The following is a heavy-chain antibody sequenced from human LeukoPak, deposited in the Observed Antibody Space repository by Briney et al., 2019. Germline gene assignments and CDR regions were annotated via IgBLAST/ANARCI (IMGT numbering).Heavy chain of an antibody. D-gene: IGHD3-16*02. V-gene: IGHV3-7*01. CDR1: GFTFSSYW. CDR2: IKQDGSEK. CDR3: ARGGMITFGGVIGAPFDY. Sequence: QPGGSLRLSCAASGFTFSSYWMSWVRQAPGKGLEWVANIKQDGSEKYYVDSVKGRFTISRDNAKNSLYLQMNSLRAEDTAVYYCARGGMITFGGVIGAPFDYWGQGTLVTVSS. J-gene: IGHJ4*02.